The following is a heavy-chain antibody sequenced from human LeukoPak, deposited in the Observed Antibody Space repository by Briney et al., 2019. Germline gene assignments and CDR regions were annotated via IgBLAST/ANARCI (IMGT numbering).Heavy chain of an antibody. Sequence: GGSLRLSCAASGFTFSSYGMHWVRQAPGKGLEWVAFIRYDGSNKYYADSVKGRFTISRDNSKNTLYLQMNSLRAEDTAVYYCARERIAAAAGDYFDYWGQGTLVTVSS. CDR2: IRYDGSNK. CDR1: GFTFSSYG. V-gene: IGHV3-30*02. J-gene: IGHJ4*02. CDR3: ARERIAAAAGDYFDY. D-gene: IGHD6-13*01.